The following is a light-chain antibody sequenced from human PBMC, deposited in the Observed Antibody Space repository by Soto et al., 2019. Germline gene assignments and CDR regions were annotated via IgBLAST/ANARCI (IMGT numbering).Light chain of an antibody. J-gene: IGKJ1*01. CDR3: QQYNSYSGP. CDR2: DAS. V-gene: IGKV1-5*01. CDR1: QSISSW. Sequence: DIQMTQSPSTLSASVGDRVTITCRASQSISSWLAWYQQKPGKAPKLLIYDASSLESGVPSRFSGSGSGTEFTLTISSLQPDDFATYCCQQYNSYSGPFGQGTKVEIK.